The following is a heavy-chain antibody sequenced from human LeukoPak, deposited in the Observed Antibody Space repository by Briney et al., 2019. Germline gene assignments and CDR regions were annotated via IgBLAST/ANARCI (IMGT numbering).Heavy chain of an antibody. CDR3: ARDVSPIPTGYYWD. CDR1: GFIFSNYG. D-gene: IGHD3-9*01. CDR2: ISYDGSNK. Sequence: GGSLRLSCAASGFIFSNYGMSWVRQATGKGLEWVAVISYDGSNKYYADSVKGRFTISRDNSKNTLYLQMNSLRAEDTAVYYCARDVSPIPTGYYWDWGQGTLVTVSS. V-gene: IGHV3-30*03. J-gene: IGHJ4*02.